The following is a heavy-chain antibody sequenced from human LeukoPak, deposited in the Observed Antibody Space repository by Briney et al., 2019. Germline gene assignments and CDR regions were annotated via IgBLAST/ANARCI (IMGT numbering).Heavy chain of an antibody. D-gene: IGHD2/OR15-2a*01. Sequence: GGSLRLSCAASGFTFSTYLMHWVRQAPGKGLVWVSRINGDGSTTNHADSVKGRFTISRDNAKSTLYLQVNSLRVEDAAVYYCARVVLSGAYQIDLWGQGTLVTVSS. CDR3: ARVVLSGAYQIDL. J-gene: IGHJ5*02. V-gene: IGHV3-74*01. CDR1: GFTFSTYL. CDR2: INGDGSTT.